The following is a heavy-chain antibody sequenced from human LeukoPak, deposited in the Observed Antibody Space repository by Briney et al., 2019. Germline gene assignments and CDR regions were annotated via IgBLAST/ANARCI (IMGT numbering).Heavy chain of an antibody. CDR1: GYTFTGYY. V-gene: IGHV1-2*02. J-gene: IGHJ4*02. D-gene: IGHD2-2*01. CDR3: ARANPLYCSSTTCLFDY. Sequence: AAVKVSCKASGYTFTGYYMHWVRQPPEQGLEWMGWINPNSSDTNYAQKFQGRVTMTRDTSIRTAHMELSRLRSDDTAVYYCARANPLYCSSTTCLFDYWGQGTLVTVSS. CDR2: INPNSSDT.